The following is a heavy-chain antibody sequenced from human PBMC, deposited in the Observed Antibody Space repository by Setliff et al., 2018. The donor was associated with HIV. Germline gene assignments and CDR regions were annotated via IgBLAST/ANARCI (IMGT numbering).Heavy chain of an antibody. CDR2: ISSSSSYI. V-gene: IGHV3-21*01. Sequence: LRLSCAASGFTFSSYSMNWVRQAPGKGLEWVSSISSSSSYIYYADSLKGRFTISRDNAKNSLYLQMNSLRAEDTAVYYCARDHPSYYDFWSGYYTKAFDIWGQGTMVTVSS. D-gene: IGHD3-3*01. CDR3: ARDHPSYYDFWSGYYTKAFDI. CDR1: GFTFSSYS. J-gene: IGHJ3*02.